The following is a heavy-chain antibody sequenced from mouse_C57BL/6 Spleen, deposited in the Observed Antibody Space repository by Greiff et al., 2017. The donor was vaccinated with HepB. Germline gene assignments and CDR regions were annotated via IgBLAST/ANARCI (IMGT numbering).Heavy chain of an antibody. CDR1: GYTFTSYT. D-gene: IGHD3-2*02. CDR3: ARPGQVLDWFAY. CDR2: INPSSGYT. V-gene: IGHV1-4*01. J-gene: IGHJ3*01. Sequence: VQLVESGAELARPGASVKMSCKVSGYTFTSYTMHWVKQRPGQGLEWIGYINPSSGYTKYTQKFKDKATLTADKSSSTAYIQLSSLTSEDSAVSYCARPGQVLDWFAYWGQGTLLTVSA.